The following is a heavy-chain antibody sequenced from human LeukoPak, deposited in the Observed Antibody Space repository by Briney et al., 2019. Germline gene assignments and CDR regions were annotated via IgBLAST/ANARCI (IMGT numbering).Heavy chain of an antibody. Sequence: SQTLSLSCALSVPALRNSPPTLPPQPPGKRLVSVGCINYSGSTNYNPSLKSRVTISVDRSKNQFSLKLASVTAADAAVYYCARAPPGLRSPMAPFDSWGQGTVVTVSS. D-gene: IGHD3-10*01. CDR1: VPALRNSP. CDR2: INYSGST. V-gene: IGHV4-59*01. CDR3: ARAPPGLRSPMAPFDS. J-gene: IGHJ4*02.